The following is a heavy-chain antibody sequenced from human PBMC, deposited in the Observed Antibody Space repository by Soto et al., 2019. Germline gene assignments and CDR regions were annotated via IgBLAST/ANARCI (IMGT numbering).Heavy chain of an antibody. D-gene: IGHD3-16*01. Sequence: SETLSLTCAGYGGSFSGYYWSWIRQPPGKGLEWIGEINHSGSTNYNPSLKSRVTISVDTSKNQFSLKLSSVTAADTAVYYCARDLATFGAPEPRFDSWGQGPRVTFP. V-gene: IGHV4-34*01. CDR2: INHSGST. CDR3: ARDLATFGAPEPRFDS. J-gene: IGHJ4*02. CDR1: GGSFSGYY.